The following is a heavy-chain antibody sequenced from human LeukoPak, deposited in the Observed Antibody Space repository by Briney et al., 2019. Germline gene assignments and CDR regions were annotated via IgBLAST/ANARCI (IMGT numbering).Heavy chain of an antibody. Sequence: GGSLRLSCAASGFTFSTYAMSWVRQVPGKGLEWVSGISNTAGFTYYADSVKGRFTISRDNSKNTLYLQLNSLRAEDTAVYYCAKSNYYCSDSCQPDDAFDIWGQGTMVTVSS. CDR3: AKSNYYCSDSCQPDDAFDI. D-gene: IGHD2-15*01. CDR2: ISNTAGFT. J-gene: IGHJ3*02. V-gene: IGHV3-23*01. CDR1: GFTFSTYA.